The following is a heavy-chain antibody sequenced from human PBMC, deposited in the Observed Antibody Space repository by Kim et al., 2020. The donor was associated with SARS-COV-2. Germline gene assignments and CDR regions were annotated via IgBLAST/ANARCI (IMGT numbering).Heavy chain of an antibody. CDR2: ISSSSYI. J-gene: IGHJ4*02. CDR1: GFTFSSYS. D-gene: IGHD3-16*01. V-gene: IGHV3-21*01. Sequence: GGSLRLSCAASGFTFSSYSMNWVRQAPGKGLEWVSSISSSSYIYYADSVKGRFTISRDNAKNSLYLQMNSLRAEDTAVYYCARDYVGWGQLDYWGQGTLVTVSS. CDR3: ARDYVGWGQLDY.